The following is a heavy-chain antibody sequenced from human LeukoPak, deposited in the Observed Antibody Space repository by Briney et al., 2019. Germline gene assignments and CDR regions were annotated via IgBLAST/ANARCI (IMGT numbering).Heavy chain of an antibody. J-gene: IGHJ4*02. CDR3: AGASLSYRDTPMVTN. CDR2: ISASGST. D-gene: IGHD5-18*01. V-gene: IGHV4-4*09. Sequence: SETLSLTCSVGGGARSIRLYYWNWIRQPPGRGLEWSGYISASGSTRYNPSLKSRVSVGIDTSTNQFSLTLASLTAADTAVYYCAGASLSYRDTPMVTNWGPGTLVTVSS. CDR1: GGARSIRLYY.